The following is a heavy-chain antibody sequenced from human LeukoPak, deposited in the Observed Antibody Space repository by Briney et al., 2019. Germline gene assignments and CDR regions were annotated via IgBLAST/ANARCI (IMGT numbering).Heavy chain of an antibody. CDR1: GFTSTNYA. V-gene: IGHV3-23*01. J-gene: IGHJ4*02. Sequence: GGSLRLSCTASGFTSTNYAMSWVRQTPGRGLEWVSILGADGISTYYADSVKGRFTTSRDSSKNTLYLQMNSLRAEDPAIYYCAKRVSYSSGSHFDYWGQGTLVTVSS. CDR2: LGADGIST. D-gene: IGHD3-10*01. CDR3: AKRVSYSSGSHFDY.